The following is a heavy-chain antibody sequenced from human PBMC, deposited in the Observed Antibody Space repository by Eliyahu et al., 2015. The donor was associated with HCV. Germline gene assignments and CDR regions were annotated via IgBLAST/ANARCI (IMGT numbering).Heavy chain of an antibody. Sequence: QVQLVQSGAEVKKPGSSVKVSCKASGGTFSSYAISWVRQAPGQGLHGRGGRIPIFGIANYAQKFQGRVTITADKSTSTAYMELSSLRSEDTAVYYCARVTSGFPIDYFDYWGQGTLVTVSS. D-gene: IGHD6-19*01. V-gene: IGHV1-69*14. J-gene: IGHJ4*02. CDR3: ARVTSGFPIDYFDY. CDR2: RIPIFGIA. CDR1: GGTFSSYA.